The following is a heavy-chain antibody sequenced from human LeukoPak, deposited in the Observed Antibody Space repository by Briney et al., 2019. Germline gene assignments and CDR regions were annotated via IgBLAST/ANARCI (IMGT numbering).Heavy chain of an antibody. CDR3: ARPSTSWIPDY. J-gene: IGHJ4*02. Sequence: GGSLRLSCAASGFTFSSYWMHWVRQAPGKGLVWVAHIDGDGSSTSYADSVNGRFTISRDNAKNTLYLQMNSLRAEDTALYYCARPSTSWIPDYWGQGTLVTVSS. CDR1: GFTFSSYW. CDR2: IDGDGSST. D-gene: IGHD2-2*03. V-gene: IGHV3-74*01.